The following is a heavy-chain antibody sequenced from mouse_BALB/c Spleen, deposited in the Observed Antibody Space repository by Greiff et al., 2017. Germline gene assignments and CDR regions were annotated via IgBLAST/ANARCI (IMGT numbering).Heavy chain of an antibody. CDR1: GFNIKDTY. CDR2: IDPANGNT. CDR3: ARGALYYGNYGY. J-gene: IGHJ2*01. Sequence: VQLQQSGAELVKPGASVKLSCTASGFNIKDTYMHWVKQRPEQGLEWIGRIDPANGNTKYDPKFQGKATITADTSSNTAYLQLSSLTSEDTAVYYCARGALYYGNYGYWGQGTTLTVSS. D-gene: IGHD2-1*01. V-gene: IGHV14-3*02.